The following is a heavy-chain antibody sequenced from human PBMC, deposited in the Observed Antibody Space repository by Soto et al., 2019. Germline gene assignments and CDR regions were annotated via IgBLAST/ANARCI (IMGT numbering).Heavy chain of an antibody. CDR3: AREMPSTAAAYVYYGRNV. J-gene: IGHJ6*02. D-gene: IGHD6-13*01. CDR1: GGAFNNYA. CDR2: IVPVFQSV. Sequence: QVQLVQSGAEVKRPGSSVKVSCKASGGAFNNYAIYWVRQAPGQGLEWLGTIVPVFQSVYYAPRFQGRLTITADGSTDTVYMMMTSLKSEDTAVYYCAREMPSTAAAYVYYGRNVWGQGTSVTVSS. V-gene: IGHV1-69*18.